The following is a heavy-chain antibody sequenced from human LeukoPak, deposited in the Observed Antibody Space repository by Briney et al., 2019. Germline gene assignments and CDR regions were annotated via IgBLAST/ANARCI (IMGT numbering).Heavy chain of an antibody. Sequence: SGTLSLTCAVSGVSISSSNWWSWVRQPPGKGLEWIGEIYHSGSTNYNPSLKSRVTISVDKSKNQFSLKLSSVTAADTAVYYCASKTTGTAGTFDYWGQGTLVTVSS. D-gene: IGHD1-1*01. CDR2: IYHSGST. CDR3: ASKTTGTAGTFDY. J-gene: IGHJ4*02. CDR1: GVSISSSNW. V-gene: IGHV4-4*02.